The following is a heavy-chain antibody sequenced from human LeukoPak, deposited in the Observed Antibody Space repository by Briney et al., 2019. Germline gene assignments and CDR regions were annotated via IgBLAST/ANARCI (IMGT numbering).Heavy chain of an antibody. CDR3: AREKVDLYSSSWLDY. J-gene: IGHJ4*02. D-gene: IGHD6-13*01. CDR1: GFTFSSYA. Sequence: GGSLRLSCAASGFTFSSYAMHWVRQAPGKGLEWVAVISYDGSNKYYADSVKGRFTISRDNSKNTLYLQMNSLRAEDTAVYYCAREKVDLYSSSWLDYWGQGTLVTVSP. V-gene: IGHV3-30-3*01. CDR2: ISYDGSNK.